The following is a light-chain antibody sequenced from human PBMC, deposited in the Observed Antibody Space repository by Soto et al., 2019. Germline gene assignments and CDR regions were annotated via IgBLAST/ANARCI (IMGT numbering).Light chain of an antibody. V-gene: IGLV2-14*01. Sequence: QSALTQPVSVSGSPGQSITIPCTGTSSDIGAYDSVSWYQQYPGKAPKLIIYDVANRPSGVSDRLSGSKSGNTASLTISGLHAEDEDDYYCSSYTTFSTLVLGGGTKVTVL. CDR3: SSYTTFSTLV. CDR2: DVA. CDR1: SSDIGAYDS. J-gene: IGLJ3*02.